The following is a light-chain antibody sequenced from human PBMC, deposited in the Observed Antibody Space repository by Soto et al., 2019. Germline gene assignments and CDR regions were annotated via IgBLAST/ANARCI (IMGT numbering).Light chain of an antibody. CDR1: SSDVGAYKY. Sequence: QSALTQPPSASVSPGQSVTISCTGTSSDVGAYKYVSWYQQHPGKAPKLMIYEVSKRPSGVPDRFSGSKSDNTASLTVSGLQAEDEADYYCSSYAGSNNVLFGGGTKLTVL. CDR3: SSYAGSNNVL. CDR2: EVS. V-gene: IGLV2-8*01. J-gene: IGLJ2*01.